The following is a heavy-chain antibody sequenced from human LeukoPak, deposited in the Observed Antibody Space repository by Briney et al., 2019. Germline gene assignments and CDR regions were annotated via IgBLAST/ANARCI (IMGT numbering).Heavy chain of an antibody. Sequence: GGSLRLSCAASGFTVSSNYMSWVRQAPGKGLEWVAVISYDGSNKYYADSVKGRFTISRDNSKNTLYLQMNSLRAEDTAVYYCARDLGSSWFLDAFDIWGQGTMVTVSS. CDR2: ISYDGSNK. CDR1: GFTVSSNY. D-gene: IGHD6-13*01. V-gene: IGHV3-30*03. CDR3: ARDLGSSWFLDAFDI. J-gene: IGHJ3*02.